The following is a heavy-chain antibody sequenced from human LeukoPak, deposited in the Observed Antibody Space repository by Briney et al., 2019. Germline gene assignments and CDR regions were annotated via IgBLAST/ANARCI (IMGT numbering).Heavy chain of an antibody. J-gene: IGHJ3*02. D-gene: IGHD4-11*01. CDR1: GFTFGAYA. Sequence: PGVSLRLSCAASGFTFGAYAMNWLRQARGKGLDWVSSISRSGRDIQYADSVRGRFTISRDNARNSLFLQMNSLTVEYTAVYYCAIRDESLQRNDALDIWGQGTTVTVSS. CDR2: ISRSGRDI. CDR3: AIRDESLQRNDALDI. V-gene: IGHV3-21*01.